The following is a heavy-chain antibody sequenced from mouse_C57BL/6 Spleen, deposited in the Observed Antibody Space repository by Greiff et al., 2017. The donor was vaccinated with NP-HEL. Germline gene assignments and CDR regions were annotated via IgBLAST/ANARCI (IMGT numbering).Heavy chain of an antibody. CDR3: AKRGSYDVGYAMGY. J-gene: IGHJ4*01. CDR2: IYPSDSET. Sequence: QVQLKQPGAELVRPGSSVKLSCKASGYTFTSYWMDWVKQRPGQGLEWIGNIYPSDSETHYNQKFKDKATLTVDKSSSTAYMQLSSLTSEDSAVYYGAKRGSYDVGYAMGYWGQGTSVTVSS. V-gene: IGHV1-61*01. CDR1: GYTFTSYW. D-gene: IGHD2-3*01.